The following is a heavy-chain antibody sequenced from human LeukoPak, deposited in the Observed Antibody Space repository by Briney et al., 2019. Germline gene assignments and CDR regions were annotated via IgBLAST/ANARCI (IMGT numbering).Heavy chain of an antibody. CDR3: ARVNINNWHSCDY. CDR1: GGSISSNNW. D-gene: IGHD1-1*01. V-gene: IGHV4-4*02. CDR2: IYHSGSP. J-gene: IGHJ4*02. Sequence: SQTLSLTCAVSGGSISSNNWWGWVRQPPGKGLEWTGEIYHSGSPNYNPSLKSRVTISVDKSRNHFSLNLSSVTAADTAVYYCARVNINNWHSCDYWGQGTLVTVSS.